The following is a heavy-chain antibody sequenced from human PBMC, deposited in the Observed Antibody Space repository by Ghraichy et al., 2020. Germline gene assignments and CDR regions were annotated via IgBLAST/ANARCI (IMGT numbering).Heavy chain of an antibody. CDR2: ITSTGTTM. V-gene: IGHV3-48*02. CDR1: GFTLSNYA. J-gene: IGHJ6*02. CDR3: APDLGYCSSGTCYPYYYSGMDV. Sequence: GGSLRLSCAASGFTLSNYAMNWVRQAPGKGLEWVSYITSTGTTMYYADSVKGRFTLSRDSAKNSLFLQMNSLRDEDMALYYCAPDLGYCSSGTCYPYYYSGMDVWGHGTTVTVSS. D-gene: IGHD2-15*01.